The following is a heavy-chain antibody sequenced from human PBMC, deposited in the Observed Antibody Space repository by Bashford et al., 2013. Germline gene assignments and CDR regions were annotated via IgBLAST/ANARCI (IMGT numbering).Heavy chain of an antibody. V-gene: IGHV3-15*01. J-gene: IGHJ5*02. CDR2: IKSKTDGGTT. CDR1: GFTFSDAW. CDR3: TTAVDIVIVPAPITGDNWFDP. Sequence: GGSLRLSCAASGFTFSDAWMSWVRQAPGKGLEWVGRIKSKTDGGTTDYAAPVKGRFTISRDDSKNTLYLQMNSLKTEDTAVYYCTTAVDIVIVPAPITGDNWFDPWGQGTLVTVSS. D-gene: IGHD2-2*02.